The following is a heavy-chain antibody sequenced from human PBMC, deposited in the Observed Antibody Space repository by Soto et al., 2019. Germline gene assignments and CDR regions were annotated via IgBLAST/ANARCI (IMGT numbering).Heavy chain of an antibody. V-gene: IGHV3-74*01. CDR1: GFNVYSFDRYW. D-gene: IGHD1-1*01. CDR3: ATDEGYKPRS. CDR2: LDGDGSNT. J-gene: IGHJ4*02. Sequence: EVQLVESGGGLVQPGGSLRLSCAASGFNVYSFDRYWMHWVRQAPGKGLVWISLLDGDGSNTAYADSVKGRFTIYRDNAKNMLYLQMNSLRVEDTAVYYCATDEGYKPRSWGQGTLVTVSS.